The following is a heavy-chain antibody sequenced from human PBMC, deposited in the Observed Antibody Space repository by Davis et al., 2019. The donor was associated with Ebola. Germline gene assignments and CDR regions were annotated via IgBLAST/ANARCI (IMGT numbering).Heavy chain of an antibody. CDR1: GFTFSSYD. J-gene: IGHJ4*02. CDR3: ARAGFGEIYFDY. Sequence: GESLMISCAASGFTFSSYDMHWVRQATGKGLEWVSAIGTAGDTYYPGSVKGRFTISREKAKNSLYLQMNSLRGEDTAVYYCARAGFGEIYFDYWGQGTLVTVSS. D-gene: IGHD3-10*01. CDR2: IGTAGDT. V-gene: IGHV3-13*01.